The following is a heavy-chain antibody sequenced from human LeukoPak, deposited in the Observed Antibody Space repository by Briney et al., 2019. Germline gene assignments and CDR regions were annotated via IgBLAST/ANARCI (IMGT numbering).Heavy chain of an antibody. CDR1: GFTFSSYW. CDR3: ARVPTYRDSSGYYGWFDP. CDR2: IKQDGSEK. Sequence: GSLRLSCAASGFTFSSYWMSWVRQAPGRGLEWVANIKQDGSEKYYVDSVKGRFTVSRDNAKNSLYLQMNSLRAEDTAVFYCARVPTYRDSSGYYGWFDPWGQGTLVTVSS. V-gene: IGHV3-7*01. J-gene: IGHJ5*02. D-gene: IGHD3-22*01.